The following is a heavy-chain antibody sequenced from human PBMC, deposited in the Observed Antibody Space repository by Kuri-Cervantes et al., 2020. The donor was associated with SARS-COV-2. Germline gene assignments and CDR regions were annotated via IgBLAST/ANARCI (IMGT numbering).Heavy chain of an antibody. V-gene: IGHV3-23*01. CDR3: AKTLRVYSSSPFDY. D-gene: IGHD6-13*01. J-gene: IGHJ4*02. CDR1: GFAFSSYA. Sequence: GGSLRLSCAASGFAFSSYAMSWVRQAPGKGLEWVSAISGSGGSTYYADSVKGRFTISRDNSKNTLYLQMNSLRAEDTAVYYCAKTLRVYSSSPFDYWGQGTLVTVSS. CDR2: ISGSGGST.